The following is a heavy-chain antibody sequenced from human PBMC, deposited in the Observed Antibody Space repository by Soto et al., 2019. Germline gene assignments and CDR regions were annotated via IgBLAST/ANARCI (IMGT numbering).Heavy chain of an antibody. D-gene: IGHD1-26*01. J-gene: IGHJ4*02. CDR3: ARGEQYSGRIFDY. CDR2: TYYRSKWYD. V-gene: IGHV6-1*01. Sequence: SQTLSLTCGISGDSVSSNSAAWNWLRQSPSRGLEWLGRTYYRSKWYDDYAVSVESRITINPDTSKNHFSLQLNFVTPEDTAVYFCARGEQYSGRIFDYWGQGTLVTVSS. CDR1: GDSVSSNSAA.